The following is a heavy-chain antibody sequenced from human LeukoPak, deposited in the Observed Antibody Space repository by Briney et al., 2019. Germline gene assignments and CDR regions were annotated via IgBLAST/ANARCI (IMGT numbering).Heavy chain of an antibody. V-gene: IGHV3-73*01. Sequence: GGSLRLSHAASGFTFSGSAMHWVRQASGKGLEWVGRIRTKANSYATACTASVKGRFTISRDDSKNTAYLQMNSLKTEDTAVYYCTNLPYDFEYGWGQGTLVTVSS. J-gene: IGHJ4*02. CDR1: GFTFSGSA. CDR3: TNLPYDFEYG. CDR2: IRTKANSYAT. D-gene: IGHD3-3*01.